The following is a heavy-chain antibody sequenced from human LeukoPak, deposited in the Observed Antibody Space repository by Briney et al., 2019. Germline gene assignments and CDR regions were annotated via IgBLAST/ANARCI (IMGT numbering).Heavy chain of an antibody. D-gene: IGHD3-22*01. Sequence: ASVKVSCKASGYTFTGYYMHWVRQASGQGLEWMGWINPNSGGTNYAQKFQGRVTMTRDTSISTAYMELSRLRSDDTAVYYCSVRVPEYYYDSSGYASDYWGQGTLVTVSS. V-gene: IGHV1-2*02. CDR3: SVRVPEYYYDSSGYASDY. J-gene: IGHJ4*02. CDR2: INPNSGGT. CDR1: GYTFTGYY.